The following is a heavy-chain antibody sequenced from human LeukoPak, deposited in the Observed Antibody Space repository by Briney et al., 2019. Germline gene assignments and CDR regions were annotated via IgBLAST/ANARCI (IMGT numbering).Heavy chain of an antibody. D-gene: IGHD3-9*01. CDR3: AKDGFYDILTGYGMDV. CDR1: GFTFSSYA. CDR2: ISWNSGSI. J-gene: IGHJ6*02. Sequence: GGSLRLSCAASGFTFSSYAMSWVRQAPGKGLEWVSGISWNSGSIGYADSVKGRFTISRDDAKNSLYLQMNSLRAEDTALYYCAKDGFYDILTGYGMDVWGQGTTVTVSS. V-gene: IGHV3-9*01.